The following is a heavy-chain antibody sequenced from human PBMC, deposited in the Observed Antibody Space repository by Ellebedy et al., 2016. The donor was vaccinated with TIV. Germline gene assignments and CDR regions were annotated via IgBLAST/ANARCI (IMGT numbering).Heavy chain of an antibody. CDR3: AGDGPQWFDTFDI. CDR2: IFNIGPS. J-gene: IGHJ3*02. Sequence: PSETLSLTCAVSGVSISNRFGCCPPLLARNALEWSGRIFNIGPSTYNPSLKSRVTMSLDTSKAQISLRLTSVTAADTAVYYCAGDGPQWFDTFDIWGQGTMVTVSS. CDR1: GVSISNRF. V-gene: IGHV4-4*07. D-gene: IGHD3-22*01.